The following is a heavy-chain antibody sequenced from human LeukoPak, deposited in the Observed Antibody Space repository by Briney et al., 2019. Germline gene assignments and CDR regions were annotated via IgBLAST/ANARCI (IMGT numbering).Heavy chain of an antibody. CDR3: AREGVAAHDAFDI. CDR2: MNHSGST. V-gene: IGHV4-34*01. J-gene: IGHJ3*02. CDR1: GGSFSGYY. Sequence: PSETLSLTCAVYGGSFSGYYWSWLRQPPGKGLEWIGEMNHSGSTNYNPSLTSRVTISVDTSKNQFSLMLSSVTAADTAVYYCAREGVAAHDAFDIWGQGTMATVSS. D-gene: IGHD2-15*01.